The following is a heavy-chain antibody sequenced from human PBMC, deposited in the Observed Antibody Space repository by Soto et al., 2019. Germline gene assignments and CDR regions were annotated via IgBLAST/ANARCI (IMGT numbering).Heavy chain of an antibody. J-gene: IGHJ4*02. V-gene: IGHV3-30-3*01. CDR3: ARDKSPYSSGWHNRHFDY. CDR2: ISYDGRNK. Sequence: QVQLVESGGGVVQPGRSLRLSCAASGFTFSTYAMHWVRQAPGKGLEWVAVISYDGRNKYYADSVKGRFTISRDNSKNTLYLQMNSLRAENTAVYYCARDKSPYSSGWHNRHFDYWCQGTLVTVSS. CDR1: GFTFSTYA. D-gene: IGHD6-19*01.